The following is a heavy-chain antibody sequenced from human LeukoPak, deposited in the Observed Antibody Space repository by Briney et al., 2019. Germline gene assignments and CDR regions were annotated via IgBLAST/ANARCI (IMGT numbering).Heavy chain of an antibody. Sequence: GASVKVSCKTSGYTFIGYYMHWVRQAPGQGLEWMGRINPNSGGTNYAQKFQGRVTMTRDTSITTAYMELSRLRSDDTAVYYCATDAWGYYDSSGYYRQADYWGQGTLVTVSS. D-gene: IGHD3-22*01. CDR1: GYTFIGYY. CDR2: INPNSGGT. CDR3: ATDAWGYYDSSGYYRQADY. V-gene: IGHV1-2*06. J-gene: IGHJ4*02.